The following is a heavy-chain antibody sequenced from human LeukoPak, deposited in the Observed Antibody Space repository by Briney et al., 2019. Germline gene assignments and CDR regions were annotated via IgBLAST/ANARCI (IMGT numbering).Heavy chain of an antibody. CDR2: ISSSSSYT. CDR1: GFTFSDYY. D-gene: IGHD5-12*01. V-gene: IGHV3-11*06. CDR3: AREGEGYSGYDWGYYYGMDV. J-gene: IGHJ6*02. Sequence: GGSLRLSCAASGFTFSDYYMSWIRQAPGKGLEWVSYISSSSSYTNYADSVKGRFTISRDNAKNSLYLQMNSLRAEDTAVYYCAREGEGYSGYDWGYYYGMDVWGQGTTVTVSS.